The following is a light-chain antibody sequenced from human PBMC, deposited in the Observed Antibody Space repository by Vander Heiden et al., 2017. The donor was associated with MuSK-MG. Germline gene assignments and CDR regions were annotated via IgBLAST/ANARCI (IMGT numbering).Light chain of an antibody. V-gene: IGLV2-23*02. CDR1: SSDVGSYNL. J-gene: IGLJ2*01. Sequence: QSALTQPASVSGSPGQSITISCTGTSSDVGSYNLVSWYQQHPGKAPKLMIHEVSKRPSGVSNRFSGSKSGTTASPTISGLQAEDEADYYCCSYAGSSNVVFGGGTKLTVL. CDR3: CSYAGSSNVV. CDR2: EVS.